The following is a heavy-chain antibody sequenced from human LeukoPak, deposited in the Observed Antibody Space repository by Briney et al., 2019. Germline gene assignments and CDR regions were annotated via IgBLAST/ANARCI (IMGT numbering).Heavy chain of an antibody. D-gene: IGHD2-2*01. Sequence: GESLKISCKGSGYSFTSYWIGWVRQMPGKGLEWMGIIYPGDSDTRYSPSFQGQVTISADKSISTAYLQWSSLKASDTAMYYCARRVEVVVPAAIDWLDPWGQGTPVTVSS. CDR1: GYSFTSYW. J-gene: IGHJ5*02. CDR2: IYPGDSDT. CDR3: ARRVEVVVPAAIDWLDP. V-gene: IGHV5-51*01.